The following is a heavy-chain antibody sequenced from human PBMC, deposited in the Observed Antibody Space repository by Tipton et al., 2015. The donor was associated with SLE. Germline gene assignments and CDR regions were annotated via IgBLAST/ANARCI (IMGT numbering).Heavy chain of an antibody. CDR3: AKDHEALGPLFGDY. CDR2: VSGSGGRT. Sequence: QLVQSGAEVKKPGASVKVSCKASGYTFTSYGISWVRQAPGKGLEWVSAVSGSGGRTYYADSVKGRFTISRDNSKNTLYLQMNSLRAEDTAVYYCAKDHEALGPLFGDYWGQGTLVTVSS. D-gene: IGHD3-16*01. V-gene: IGHV3-23*04. J-gene: IGHJ4*02. CDR1: GYTFTSYG.